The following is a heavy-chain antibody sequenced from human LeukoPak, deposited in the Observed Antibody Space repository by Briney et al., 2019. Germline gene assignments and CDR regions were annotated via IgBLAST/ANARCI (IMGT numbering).Heavy chain of an antibody. CDR2: ISSSSSYI. Sequence: GGSLRLSCAASGFTFSSYSMNWVRQAPGKGMEWVASISSSSSYIYYADSVMGRFTISRNNAKNSLYLQMNSLRAEDTAVYYCVRGDWGSGYWGQGTLVTVSS. CDR3: VRGDWGSGY. J-gene: IGHJ4*02. V-gene: IGHV3-21*01. D-gene: IGHD7-27*01. CDR1: GFTFSSYS.